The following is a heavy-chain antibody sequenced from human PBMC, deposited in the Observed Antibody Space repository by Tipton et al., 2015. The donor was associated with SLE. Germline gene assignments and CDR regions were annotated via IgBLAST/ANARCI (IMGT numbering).Heavy chain of an antibody. D-gene: IGHD2-21*02. J-gene: IGHJ6*02. CDR3: AREVVTALWYYGMDV. Sequence: TLSLTCTVSGDSISSGDYYWSWIRQPPGKGLEWIGYIYYSGSTNYNPSLKSRVTISVDTSKNQFSLKLSSVTAADTAVYYCAREVVTALWYYGMDVWGQGTTVTVSS. V-gene: IGHV4-61*08. CDR2: IYYSGST. CDR1: GDSISSGDYY.